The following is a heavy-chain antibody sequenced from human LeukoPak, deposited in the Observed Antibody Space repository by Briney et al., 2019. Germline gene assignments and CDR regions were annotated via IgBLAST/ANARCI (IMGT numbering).Heavy chain of an antibody. D-gene: IGHD1-26*01. Sequence: VASVKVSCKASGYTFTSYVISWVRQAPGQGRDWMGWISSYNGNTNYAQKLQGRATMTTDTSTSTAYMELRSLRSDDTAVYYCARIVGATIIHNWFDPWGQGTLVTVSS. CDR3: ARIVGATIIHNWFDP. V-gene: IGHV1-18*01. CDR1: GYTFTSYV. CDR2: ISSYNGNT. J-gene: IGHJ5*02.